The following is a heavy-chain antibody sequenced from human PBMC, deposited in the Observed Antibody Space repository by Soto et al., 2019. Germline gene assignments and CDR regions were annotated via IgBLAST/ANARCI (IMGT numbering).Heavy chain of an antibody. CDR2: IWYDGSNK. V-gene: IGHV3-33*01. CDR3: ARGGEYCSSTSCYLGGMDV. CDR1: GFTFSSYG. J-gene: IGHJ6*02. D-gene: IGHD2-2*01. Sequence: GGSLRLSCAASGFTFSSYGMHWVRQAPGKGLEWVAVIWYDGSNKYYADSVKGRFTISRDNSKNTLYLQMNSLRAEDTAVYYCARGGEYCSSTSCYLGGMDVWGQGTTVTVSS.